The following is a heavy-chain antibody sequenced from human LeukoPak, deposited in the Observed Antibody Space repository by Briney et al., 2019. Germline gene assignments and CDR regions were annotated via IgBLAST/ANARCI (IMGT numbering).Heavy chain of an antibody. V-gene: IGHV4-34*01. Sequence: SETLSLTCAVYGGSFSGYYWSWIRQPPGKWLEWIGEINHSGSTNYNPSLKSRVTISVDTSKNQFSLKLSSVTAADTAVYYCARGFPRRSSSSVRYFDLWGRGTLVTVSS. CDR1: GGSFSGYY. CDR2: INHSGST. J-gene: IGHJ2*01. D-gene: IGHD6-6*01. CDR3: ARGFPRRSSSSVRYFDL.